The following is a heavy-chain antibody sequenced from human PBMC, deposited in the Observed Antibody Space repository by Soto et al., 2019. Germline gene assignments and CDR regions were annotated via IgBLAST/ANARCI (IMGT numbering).Heavy chain of an antibody. Sequence: SETLSLTFTVSGGSISSYYWSWIRQPPGKGLEWIGYIYYSGSTDYDPSLKSRVTISVDTSKNQFSLKLSSVTAADTAVYYCARRWGTYFDFWGQGTLVTV. CDR1: GGSISSYY. V-gene: IGHV4-59*01. CDR2: IYYSGST. CDR3: ARRWGTYFDF. D-gene: IGHD7-27*01. J-gene: IGHJ4*02.